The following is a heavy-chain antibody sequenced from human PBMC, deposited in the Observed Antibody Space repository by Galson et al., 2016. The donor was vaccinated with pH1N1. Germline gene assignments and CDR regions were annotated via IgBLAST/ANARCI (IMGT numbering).Heavy chain of an antibody. V-gene: IGHV4-38-2*01. J-gene: IGHJ4*02. CDR1: GYSISTGYY. D-gene: IGHD6-19*01. CDR2: IYQSGGT. Sequence: SETLSLTCAVSGYSISTGYYWGWIRQPPGKGLEWIGSIYQSGGTDYNPSLKSRVTIAVDTSKNQFSLKLSSVTAADSALYYCARQSAVAGTGKFDYWGQGTLVTVSS. CDR3: ARQSAVAGTGKFDY.